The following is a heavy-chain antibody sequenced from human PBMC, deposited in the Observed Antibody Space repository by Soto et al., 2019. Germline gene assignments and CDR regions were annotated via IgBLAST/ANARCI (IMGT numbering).Heavy chain of an antibody. CDR2: ISGYNGNT. CDR3: ASAGEVPYAYHGMDV. Sequence: QVQLVQSGGEVKKPGASVKVSCKASGYTFTSSGFSWVRQAPGQGLEWMGWISGYNGNTKYEQKFQDRVSLTTDTSTSTAYRELRSLSSADTAVYYCASAGEVPYAYHGMDVWGQGTPVIVSS. V-gene: IGHV1-18*01. D-gene: IGHD3-10*01. J-gene: IGHJ6*02. CDR1: GYTFTSSG.